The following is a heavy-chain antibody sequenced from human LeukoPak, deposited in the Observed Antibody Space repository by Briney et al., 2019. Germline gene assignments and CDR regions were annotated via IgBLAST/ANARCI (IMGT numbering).Heavy chain of an antibody. CDR2: INHNGNVN. Sequence: GGSLRLSCAASGFTFSSYWMNWARQAPGKGLEWVASINHNGNVNYYVDSVKGRFTISRDNAKNSLYLQMSNLRAEDTAVYFCARAYYDSSGYRGLLDYWGQGTLVTVSS. V-gene: IGHV3-7*03. CDR1: GFTFSSYW. D-gene: IGHD3-22*01. CDR3: ARAYYDSSGYRGLLDY. J-gene: IGHJ4*02.